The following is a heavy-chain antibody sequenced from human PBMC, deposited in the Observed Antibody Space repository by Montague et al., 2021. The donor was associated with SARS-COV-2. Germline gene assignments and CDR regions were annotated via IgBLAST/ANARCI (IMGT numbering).Heavy chain of an antibody. J-gene: IGHJ4*02. Sequence: SETLSLTCTVSGGSISGYHWSWIWQPPGQGLEWIGYIYYSGSTSSNSSPKRRVTISVATSKNQFSLKLSSVTAADTAVYYCAWSTQLWLRLSDYYFDYWGQGTLVTVSS. CDR1: GGSISGYH. D-gene: IGHD5-18*01. V-gene: IGHV4-59*01. CDR3: AWSTQLWLRLSDYYFDY. CDR2: IYYSGST.